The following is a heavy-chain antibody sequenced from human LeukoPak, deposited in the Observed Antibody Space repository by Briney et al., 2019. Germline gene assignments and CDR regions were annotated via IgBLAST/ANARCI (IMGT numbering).Heavy chain of an antibody. CDR3: AREDSSGWNLPWYYYYMDV. J-gene: IGHJ6*03. D-gene: IGHD6-19*01. V-gene: IGHV4-38-2*02. CDR1: GYSISSGYY. Sequence: SETLSLTCAVSGYSISSGYYWGWIRQPPGKGLEWIGSIYHSGSTYYNPSLKSRVTISVDTSKNQFSLKLSSVTAADTAVYYCAREDSSGWNLPWYYYYMDVWGKGTTVTVSS. CDR2: IYHSGST.